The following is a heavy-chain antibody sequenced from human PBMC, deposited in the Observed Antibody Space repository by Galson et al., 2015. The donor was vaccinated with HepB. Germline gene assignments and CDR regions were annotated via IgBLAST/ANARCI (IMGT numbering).Heavy chain of an antibody. D-gene: IGHD3-3*01. CDR2: ISYDGSNK. CDR1: GFTFSSYA. Sequence: SLRLSCAASGFTFSSYAMHWVRQAPGKGLEWVAVISYDGSNKYYADSVKGRFTISRDNSKNTLYLQMNSLRAEDTAVYYCVGVAPFVYDQHDPWGQGTLVTVSS. J-gene: IGHJ5*02. CDR3: VGVAPFVYDQHDP. V-gene: IGHV3-30-3*01.